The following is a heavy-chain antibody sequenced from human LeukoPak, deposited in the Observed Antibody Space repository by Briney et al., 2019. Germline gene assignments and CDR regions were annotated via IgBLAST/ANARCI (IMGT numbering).Heavy chain of an antibody. Sequence: PGGSLRLSCAASGFTFSSYAMSWVRQAPGKGLEWVSAISGSGGSTYYADSVKGRFTISRDNSKNTLYLQMNSLRAEDTAVYYCARDRDYYHYYYYYGMDVWGQGTTVTVSS. CDR3: ARDRDYYHYYYYYGMDV. D-gene: IGHD1-26*01. CDR1: GFTFSSYA. J-gene: IGHJ6*02. V-gene: IGHV3-23*01. CDR2: ISGSGGST.